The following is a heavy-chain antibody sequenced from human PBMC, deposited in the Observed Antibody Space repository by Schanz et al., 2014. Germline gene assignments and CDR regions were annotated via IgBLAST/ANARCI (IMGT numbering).Heavy chain of an antibody. CDR1: GFISSSYG. D-gene: IGHD6-13*01. CDR3: ARVRRRIATPSTPSFRNYYYYAMDV. Sequence: QVQLVESGGGVVQPGRSLRLSCAASGFISSSYGLHWVRQAPGKGLEWVAFIWYDGSNKYYADSVKGRFTISRDNSKNTLYLQMNSLRAEDTSVYFCARVRRRIATPSTPSFRNYYYYAMDVWGQGTTVTVSS. CDR2: IWYDGSNK. J-gene: IGHJ6*02. V-gene: IGHV3-33*01.